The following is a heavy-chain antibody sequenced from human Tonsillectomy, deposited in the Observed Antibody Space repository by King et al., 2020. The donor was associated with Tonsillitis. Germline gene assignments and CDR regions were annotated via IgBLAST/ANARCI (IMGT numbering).Heavy chain of an antibody. CDR1: GYSISSGYY. V-gene: IGHV4-38-2*02. CDR2: IYHSGHT. CDR3: ARGDVGGIGY. D-gene: IGHD3-16*01. Sequence: VQLQESGPGLVKPSETLSLTCTVSGYSISSGYYWGWIRQPPGKGLEWIGSIYHSGHTYHNPSLKSRVAISVDTSKNQFSLKLSSVTAADTAVYYCARGDVGGIGYWGQGTLVTVSS. J-gene: IGHJ4*02.